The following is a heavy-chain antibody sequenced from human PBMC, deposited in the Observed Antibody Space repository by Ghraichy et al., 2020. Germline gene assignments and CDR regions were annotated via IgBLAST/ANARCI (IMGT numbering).Heavy chain of an antibody. J-gene: IGHJ6*02. CDR2: IDQSGST. CDR1: NGSFSGYY. Sequence: SETLSLTCAVYNGSFSGYYWSWIRQPPGKGLEWIGEIDQSGSTYYTPSLKSRVTLSVDTSKSQFSLKLSSLTAADTAVYYCARVKWRGDHYTYYGMDIWGQGTAVTVSS. CDR3: ARVKWRGDHYTYYGMDI. D-gene: IGHD3-16*01. V-gene: IGHV4-34*01.